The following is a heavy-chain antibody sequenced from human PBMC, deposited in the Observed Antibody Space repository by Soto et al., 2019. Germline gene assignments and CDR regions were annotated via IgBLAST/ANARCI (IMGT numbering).Heavy chain of an antibody. V-gene: IGHV3-72*01. J-gene: IGHJ1*01. CDR3: AREAPHFQH. CDR1: GFILSDHY. CDR2: SRNKANSYTT. Sequence: EVQLVESGGGLVQPGGSLRLSCAASGFILSDHYMDWVRQAPGKGLEWVGRSRNKANSYTTEYVASVKGRFTISRDESKNSLYLHMYSLRTEDTAVYYCAREAPHFQHWGQGTLVTVSS.